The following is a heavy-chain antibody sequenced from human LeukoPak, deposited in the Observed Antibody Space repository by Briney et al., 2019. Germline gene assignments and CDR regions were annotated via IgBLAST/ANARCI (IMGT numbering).Heavy chain of an antibody. D-gene: IGHD6-19*01. J-gene: IGHJ4*02. CDR2: IYYSGST. CDR1: GGSFSDYY. V-gene: IGHV4-59*01. Sequence: PSETLSLTCAVYGGSFSDYYWSWIRQPPGKGLEWIGYIYYSGSTNYNPSLKSRVTISVDTSKNQFSLKLSSVTAADTAVYYCARDLGSGWYRHGYFDYWGQGTLVTVSS. CDR3: ARDLGSGWYRHGYFDY.